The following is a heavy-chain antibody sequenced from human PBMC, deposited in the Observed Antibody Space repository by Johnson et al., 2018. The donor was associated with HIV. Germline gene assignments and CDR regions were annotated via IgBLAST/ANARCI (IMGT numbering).Heavy chain of an antibody. CDR2: ISGSGGST. Sequence: EQLVESGGGVVQPGRSLRLSCAASGFTFSSYAMSWVRQAPGKGLEWVSAISGSGGSTYYADSVKGRFTISRDNSKNTLYLQMNSLRAEGTAVYYCARGKGRGAFDIWGQGTMVTVSS. CDR3: ARGKGRGAFDI. V-gene: IGHV3-23*04. D-gene: IGHD3-10*01. CDR1: GFTFSSYA. J-gene: IGHJ3*02.